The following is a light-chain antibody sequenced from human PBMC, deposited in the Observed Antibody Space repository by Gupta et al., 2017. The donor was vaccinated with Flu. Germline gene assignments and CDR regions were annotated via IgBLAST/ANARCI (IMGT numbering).Light chain of an antibody. CDR1: QSVSSN. Sequence: ERATLSCRASQSVSSNLAWYQQQPGQAPRIIIYGASTRAPGIPARFSGSGSGTEFILTIDSLQSEDFAVYYCQQYNNWPPVTFGQGTRLEIK. V-gene: IGKV3-15*01. CDR3: QQYNNWPPVT. J-gene: IGKJ5*01. CDR2: GAS.